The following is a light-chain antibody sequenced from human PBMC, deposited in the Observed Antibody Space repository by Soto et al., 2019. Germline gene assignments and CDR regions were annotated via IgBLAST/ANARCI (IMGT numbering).Light chain of an antibody. CDR1: QSISNN. J-gene: IGKJ4*01. V-gene: IGKV3-15*01. CDR3: QQHADWHLI. Sequence: EIVTTQSPTTLSVSPGASATLSSTASQSISNNLAWYQQKPGQAPRLLMYGAPTRATGTPGRFSGSGSGTEFNLTITSLQSEDFAVYYCQQHADWHLIVGGGTKVDIK. CDR2: GAP.